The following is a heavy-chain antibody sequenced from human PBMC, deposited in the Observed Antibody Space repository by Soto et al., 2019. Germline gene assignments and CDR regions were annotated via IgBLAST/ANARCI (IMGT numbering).Heavy chain of an antibody. J-gene: IGHJ5*02. V-gene: IGHV3-30-3*01. CDR3: TRDASRDSSARGWFDP. CDR1: GFTFSSYA. CDR2: ISYDGSNK. D-gene: IGHD6-13*01. Sequence: GGSLRLSCAASGFTFSSYAMHWVRQAPGKGLEWVAVISYDGSNKYYADSVKGRFTISRDNSKNTLYLQMNSLRAEDTAVYYCTRDASRDSSARGWFDPWGPGTLVTVSS.